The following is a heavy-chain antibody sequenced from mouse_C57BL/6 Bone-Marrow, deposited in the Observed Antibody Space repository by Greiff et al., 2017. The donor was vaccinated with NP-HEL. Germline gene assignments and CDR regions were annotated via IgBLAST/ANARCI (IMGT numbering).Heavy chain of an antibody. CDR1: GFTFSDAW. CDR3: TRELRLPGAGFAY. D-gene: IGHD3-2*02. CDR2: IRNKANNHAT. V-gene: IGHV6-6*01. Sequence: EVQGVESGGGLVQPGGSMKLSCAASGFTFSDAWMDWVRQSPEKGLEWVAEIRNKANNHATYYAESVKGRFTISRDDSKSSVYLQMNSLRAEDTGIYYCTRELRLPGAGFAYWGQGTLVTVSA. J-gene: IGHJ3*01.